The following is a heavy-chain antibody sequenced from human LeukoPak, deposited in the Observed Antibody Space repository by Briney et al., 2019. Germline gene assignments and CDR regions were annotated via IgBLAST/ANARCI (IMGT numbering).Heavy chain of an antibody. CDR2: IYYSGST. Sequence: SETLSLTCTVSGGSISSSSYYWGWIRQPPGKGLEWIGCIYYSGSTYYNPSLKSRVTISVDTSKNQFSLKLSSVTAADTAVYYCARGYSSGTYNWFDPWGQGTLVTVSS. CDR3: ARGYSSGTYNWFDP. V-gene: IGHV4-39*01. D-gene: IGHD6-19*01. CDR1: GGSISSSSYY. J-gene: IGHJ5*02.